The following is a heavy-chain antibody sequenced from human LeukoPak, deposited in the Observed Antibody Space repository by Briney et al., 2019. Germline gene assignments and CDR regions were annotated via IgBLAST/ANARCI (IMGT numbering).Heavy chain of an antibody. Sequence: SETLSLTCAVYGGSFSGYYWSWIRQPPGKGLEWIGEINHSGSTNYNPSLKSRVTISVDTSKNQFSLELSSVTAADTAVYYCARVDYGDYDYWGQGTLVTVSS. V-gene: IGHV4-34*01. CDR1: GGSFSGYY. CDR3: ARVDYGDYDY. CDR2: INHSGST. J-gene: IGHJ4*02. D-gene: IGHD4-17*01.